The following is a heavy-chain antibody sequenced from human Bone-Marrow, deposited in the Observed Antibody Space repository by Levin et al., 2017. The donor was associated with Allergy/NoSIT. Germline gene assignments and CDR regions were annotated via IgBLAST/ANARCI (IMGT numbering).Heavy chain of an antibody. CDR3: ARDPPIVVVPGYGMDV. CDR1: GYTFTSYA. Sequence: GESLKISCKASGYTFTSYAMHWVRQAPGQRLEWMGWINAGNGNTKYSQKFQGRVTITRDTSASTAYMELSSLRSEDTAVYYCARDPPIVVVPGYGMDVWGQGPTVTVSS. CDR2: INAGNGNT. J-gene: IGHJ6*02. D-gene: IGHD2-2*01. V-gene: IGHV1-3*01.